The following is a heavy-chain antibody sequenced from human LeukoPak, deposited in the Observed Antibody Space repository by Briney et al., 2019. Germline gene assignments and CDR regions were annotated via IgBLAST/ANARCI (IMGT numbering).Heavy chain of an antibody. CDR2: ISNSDGTT. J-gene: IGHJ4*02. Sequence: GGSLRLSCAASGFTFSDDYMTWIRQAPGKGLEWVSYISNSDGTTYYADFVRGRFTISRDNAKKSLYLQMNSLRAEDMALYYCAKDLYSSSSMIFDYWGQGTLVTVSS. D-gene: IGHD6-6*01. V-gene: IGHV3-11*01. CDR1: GFTFSDDY. CDR3: AKDLYSSSSMIFDY.